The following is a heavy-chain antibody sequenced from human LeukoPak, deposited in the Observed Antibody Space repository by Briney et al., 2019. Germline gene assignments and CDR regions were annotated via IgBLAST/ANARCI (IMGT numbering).Heavy chain of an antibody. D-gene: IGHD3-3*01. CDR1: GYTFTGYC. Sequence: ASVKVSCKASGYTFTGYCMHWVRQAPGQGLEWMGWINPNSGGTNYAQKFQGRVTMTRDTSISTAYMELSRLRSDDTAVYYCARNARRFLEWFFDYWGQGTLVTVSS. CDR3: ARNARRFLEWFFDY. V-gene: IGHV1-2*02. J-gene: IGHJ4*02. CDR2: INPNSGGT.